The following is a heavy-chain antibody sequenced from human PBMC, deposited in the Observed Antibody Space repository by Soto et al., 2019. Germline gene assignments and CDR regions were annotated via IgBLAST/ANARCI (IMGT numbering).Heavy chain of an antibody. D-gene: IGHD6-13*01. CDR1: GGSISSSSYY. CDR3: AGIAAAGNRVIDY. Sequence: SETLSLTCTVSGGSISSSSYYWGWIRQPPGKGLEWIGSIYYSGSTYYNPSLKSRVTISVDTSKNQFSLKLSSVTAADTAVYYCAGIAAAGNRVIDYWGQGTLVTVSS. V-gene: IGHV4-39*01. CDR2: IYYSGST. J-gene: IGHJ4*02.